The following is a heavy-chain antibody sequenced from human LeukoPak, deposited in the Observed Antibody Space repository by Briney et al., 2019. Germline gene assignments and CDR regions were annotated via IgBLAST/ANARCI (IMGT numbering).Heavy chain of an antibody. D-gene: IGHD3-3*01. J-gene: IGHJ3*02. Sequence: SETLSLTCTVSGGSISSGSYYWSWIRQPAGKGLEWIGRIYTSGSINYNPSLKSRVTISVDTTKNQLSLKLSSVTAADTAVYYCARDAGWSGSDAFDIWAKGQWSPSLQ. CDR2: IYTSGSI. CDR1: GGSISSGSYY. V-gene: IGHV4-61*02. CDR3: ARDAGWSGSDAFDI.